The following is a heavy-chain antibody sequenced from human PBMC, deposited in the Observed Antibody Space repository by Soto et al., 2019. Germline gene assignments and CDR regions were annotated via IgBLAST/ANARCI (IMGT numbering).Heavy chain of an antibody. Sequence: LRLSCAASGFTFSICSMNWVRQAPGKGLEWVSSISSSSSYIYYADSVKGRFTISRDNAKNSLYLQMNSLRAEDTAVYYCAREGRRAVVVVAATNYYYGMDVWGKGTTVTVSS. V-gene: IGHV3-21*01. D-gene: IGHD2-15*01. CDR3: AREGRRAVVVVAATNYYYGMDV. CDR2: ISSSSSYI. J-gene: IGHJ6*04. CDR1: GFTFSICS.